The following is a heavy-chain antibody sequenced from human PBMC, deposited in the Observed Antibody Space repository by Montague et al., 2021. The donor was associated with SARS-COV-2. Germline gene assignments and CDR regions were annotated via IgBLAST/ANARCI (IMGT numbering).Heavy chain of an antibody. V-gene: IGHV3-23*01. CDR2: IDTSGGDT. CDR1: GFTFTNFA. Sequence: SLRLSCAASGFTFTNFAMTWVRQAPGKGLEWVSSIDTSGGDTYYADSVKGRFTISRDNSRNTVYLQLNSLRADDTAVYYCAKHTVYDLAELLSPLDHWGQGTLVTVSS. J-gene: IGHJ4*02. D-gene: IGHD3-10*01. CDR3: AKHTVYDLAELLSPLDH.